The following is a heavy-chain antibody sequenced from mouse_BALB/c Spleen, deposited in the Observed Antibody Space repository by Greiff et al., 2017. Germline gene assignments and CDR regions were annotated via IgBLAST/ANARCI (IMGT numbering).Heavy chain of an antibody. CDR3: ARSPLLWSYAMDY. J-gene: IGHJ4*01. CDR2: ISYDGSN. CDR1: GYSITRGYF. V-gene: IGHV3-6*02. Sequence: EVQLVESGPGLVKPSQSLSLTCSVTGYSITRGYFLNWIRQFPGNKLEWMGYISYDGSNNYNPSLKNRISITRDTSKNQFFLKLNSVTTEDTATYYCARSPLLWSYAMDYWGQGTSVTVSS. D-gene: IGHD2-10*01.